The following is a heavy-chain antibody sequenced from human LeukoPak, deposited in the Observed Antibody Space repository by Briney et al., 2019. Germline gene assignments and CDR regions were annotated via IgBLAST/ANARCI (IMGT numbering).Heavy chain of an antibody. J-gene: IGHJ4*02. CDR2: INSRGDNT. D-gene: IGHD1-26*01. CDR1: GFTFSTYA. V-gene: IGHV3-23*01. CDR3: AKDLISSGTCLDY. Sequence: GGSLRLSCAASGFTFSTYAMNWVRQAPGQRLEWVSVINSRGDNTYYADSVKGRFTISRDTSTNTLYLQMNSLRAEDTAVYYCAKDLISSGTCLDYWGQGTLVTVSS.